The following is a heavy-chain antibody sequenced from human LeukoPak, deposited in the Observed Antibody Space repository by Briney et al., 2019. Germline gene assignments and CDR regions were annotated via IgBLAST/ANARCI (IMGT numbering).Heavy chain of an antibody. J-gene: IGHJ4*02. CDR3: ASTTVGY. D-gene: IGHD4-23*01. Sequence: SGTLSLTCAVYGGSFSGYYWSWIRQPPGKGLEWIGEINHSGSTNYNPSLKSRVTISVDTSKNQFSLKLSSVTAADTAVYYCASTTVGYWGQGTLVTVSS. CDR2: INHSGST. CDR1: GGSFSGYY. V-gene: IGHV4-34*01.